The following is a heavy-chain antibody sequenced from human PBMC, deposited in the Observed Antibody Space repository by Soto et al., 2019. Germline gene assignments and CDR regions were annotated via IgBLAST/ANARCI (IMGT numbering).Heavy chain of an antibody. CDR1: GYSFATSW. CDR2: IYPGDSDT. CDR3: ARPASGSSPDY. Sequence: PGESLKISCRVSGYSFATSWIGWVRQMPGKGLEWMGIIYPGDSDTRYMPSFQGQVTMSADKSITTAYLQWNSLQASDTAVYYCARPASGSSPDYWGQGTLVTVSS. D-gene: IGHD6-13*01. J-gene: IGHJ4*02. V-gene: IGHV5-51*01.